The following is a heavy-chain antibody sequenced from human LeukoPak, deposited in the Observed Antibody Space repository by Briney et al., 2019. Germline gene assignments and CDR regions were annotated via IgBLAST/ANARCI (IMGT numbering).Heavy chain of an antibody. J-gene: IGHJ5*02. V-gene: IGHV1-8*01. CDR1: GYTFTSYD. CDR2: MNPNSGNT. CDR3: ARGITGTTLSWFDP. D-gene: IGHD1-7*01. Sequence: GASVKVSCKASGYTFTSYDINWVRQATGQGLEWMGWMNPNSGNTGYAQKFQGRVTMTRNTSISTAYMELSRLRSDDTAVYYCARGITGTTLSWFDPWGQGTLVTVSS.